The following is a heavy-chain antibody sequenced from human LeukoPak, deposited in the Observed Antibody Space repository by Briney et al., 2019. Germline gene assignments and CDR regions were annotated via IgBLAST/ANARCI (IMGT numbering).Heavy chain of an antibody. J-gene: IGHJ4*02. V-gene: IGHV4-59*01. CDR1: GGSISSYY. D-gene: IGHD3-22*01. Sequence: SETLSLTCTVSGGSISSYYWSWIRQPPGKGLEWIGYIYYSGSTNYSPSLKSRVTISVDTSKNQFSLKLSSVTAADTAVYYCARAHDDSSGYYYVDYWGQGTLVTVSS. CDR3: ARAHDDSSGYYYVDY. CDR2: IYYSGST.